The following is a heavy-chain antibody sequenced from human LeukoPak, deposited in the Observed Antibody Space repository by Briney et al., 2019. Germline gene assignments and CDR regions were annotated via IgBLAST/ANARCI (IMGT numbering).Heavy chain of an antibody. CDR3: ARDEENWFDP. CDR2: INPNSGGT. V-gene: IGHV1-2*02. Sequence: ASVKVSCKASGYTFTSYGISWVRQAPGQGLEWMGWINPNSGGTNYAQKFQGRVTMTRDTSISTAYMELSRLRSDDTAVYYCARDEENWFDPWGQGTLVTVSS. CDR1: GYTFTSYG. J-gene: IGHJ5*02.